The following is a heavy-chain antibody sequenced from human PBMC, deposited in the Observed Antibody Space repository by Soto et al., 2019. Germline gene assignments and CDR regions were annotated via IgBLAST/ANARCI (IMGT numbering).Heavy chain of an antibody. J-gene: IGHJ4*02. CDR3: AKDRILGGGYYFDY. D-gene: IGHD6-19*01. V-gene: IGHV3-9*01. Sequence: EVQLVESGGGLVQPGRSLRLSCAASGFTFDDYAMHWVRQAPGKGLEWVSGISWNSGSIGYADSVKGRFTISRDNAKNSLYLQMNSLRAEDTALYYCAKDRILGGGYYFDYWGQGTLVTVSS. CDR1: GFTFDDYA. CDR2: ISWNSGSI.